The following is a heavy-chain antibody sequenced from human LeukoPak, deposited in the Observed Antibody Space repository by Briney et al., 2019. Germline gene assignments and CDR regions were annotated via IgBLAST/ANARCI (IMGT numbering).Heavy chain of an antibody. Sequence: SETLSLTCTVSGGSISSSSYYWGWIRQPPGKGLEWIGSIYYSGSTYYNPSLKSRVTISVDTSKNQFSLKLSSVTAADTAVYYCATRIVGATRGDYWGQGTLVTVSS. V-gene: IGHV4-39*01. J-gene: IGHJ4*02. D-gene: IGHD1-26*01. CDR2: IYYSGST. CDR3: ATRIVGATRGDY. CDR1: GGSISSSSYY.